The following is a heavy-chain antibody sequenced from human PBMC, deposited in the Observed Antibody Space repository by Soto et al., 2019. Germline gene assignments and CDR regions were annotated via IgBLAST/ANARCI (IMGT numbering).Heavy chain of an antibody. CDR1: GFTFSSYS. D-gene: IGHD5-12*01. V-gene: IGHV3-21*01. J-gene: IGHJ4*02. CDR3: ARVYSGYDFVSY. Sequence: GGSLRLSCAASGFTFSSYSMNWVRQAPGKGLEWVSSISSSSSYIYYEDSVKGRFTISRDNAKNSLYLQMNSLRAEDTAVYYCARVYSGYDFVSYWGQGTLVTVSS. CDR2: ISSSSSYI.